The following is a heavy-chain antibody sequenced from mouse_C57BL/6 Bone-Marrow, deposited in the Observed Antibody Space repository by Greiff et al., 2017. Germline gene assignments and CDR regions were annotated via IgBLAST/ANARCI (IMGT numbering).Heavy chain of an antibody. V-gene: IGHV3-8*01. Sequence: EVQVVESGPGLAKPSQTLSLTSDYWNWIRKFPGNKLEYMGYISYSGSTYYNPSLKSRISITRDTSKNQYYLQLNSVTTEDTATYYCARKGWYFDVWGTGTTVTVSS. J-gene: IGHJ1*03. CDR2: ISYSGST. CDR1: SDY. CDR3: ARKGWYFDV.